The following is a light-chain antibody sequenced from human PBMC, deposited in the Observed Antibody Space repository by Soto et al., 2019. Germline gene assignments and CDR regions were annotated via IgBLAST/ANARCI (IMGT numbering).Light chain of an antibody. V-gene: IGLV2-11*01. CDR1: SSDVGGYKS. Sequence: QSALTQPRSVSGSPGQSVTISCTGTSSDVGGYKSVSWYQQHPGKAPKLMIYDVSKRPSGVPDRFSGSKSGNTASLTISGLQADDAADYYCCSFAGTSYVFGTGTKVTVL. CDR3: CSFAGTSYV. J-gene: IGLJ1*01. CDR2: DVS.